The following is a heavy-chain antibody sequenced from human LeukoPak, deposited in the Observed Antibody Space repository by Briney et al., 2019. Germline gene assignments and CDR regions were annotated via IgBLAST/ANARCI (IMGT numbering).Heavy chain of an antibody. V-gene: IGHV4-39*01. CDR2: IYYSGST. CDR1: GGSISSTRYY. CDR3: ARGSSPFDY. Sequence: PSETLSLTCTVSGGSISSTRYYWGWIRQPPGKGLEWIGSIYYSGSTYYNPSLKSRVTMSVDTSKNQFSLKLSSVSAADTAVYYCARGSSPFDYWGQGTLVTVSS. J-gene: IGHJ4*02.